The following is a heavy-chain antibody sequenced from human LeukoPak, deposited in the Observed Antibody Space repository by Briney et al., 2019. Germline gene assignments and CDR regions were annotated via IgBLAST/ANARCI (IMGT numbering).Heavy chain of an antibody. CDR3: ARATVTRWFDP. D-gene: IGHD4-17*01. Sequence: PGGSLRLSCAASGFTVSSNYMSWVRQAPGKGLEWVAVIWYDGTNKYYADPVKGRFTISRDNSKNTLYLQMNSLRAEDTTVYYCARATVTRWFDPWGQGTLVTVSS. J-gene: IGHJ5*02. CDR2: IWYDGTNK. CDR1: GFTVSSNY. V-gene: IGHV3-33*08.